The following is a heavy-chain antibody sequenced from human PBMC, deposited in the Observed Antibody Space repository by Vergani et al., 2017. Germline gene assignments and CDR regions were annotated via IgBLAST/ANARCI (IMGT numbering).Heavy chain of an antibody. CDR1: GFTFSSYA. D-gene: IGHD3-3*01. V-gene: IGHV3-30-3*01. CDR3: ARMRNFGVVNDDY. CDR2: ISYDGSNK. Sequence: QVQLVESGGGVVQPGRSLRLSCAASGFTFSSYAMHWVRQAPGKGLEWVAVISYDGSNKYYADSVKGRFTISRDNSKNTLYLQMNSLRAEDTAVYYCARMRNFGVVNDDYWGQGTLVTVSS. J-gene: IGHJ4*02.